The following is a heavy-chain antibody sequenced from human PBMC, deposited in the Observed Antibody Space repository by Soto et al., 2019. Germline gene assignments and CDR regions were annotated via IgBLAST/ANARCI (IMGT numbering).Heavy chain of an antibody. D-gene: IGHD1-1*01. V-gene: IGHV3-13*01. CDR1: GFTFSSYD. Sequence: GGSLRLSCAASGFTFSSYDMHWVRQATGKGLEWVSAIGTAGDTYYPGSVKGRFTISRENAKNSLYLQMNSLRAGDTAVYYCARATTTVAFDIWGQGTMVIVSS. CDR2: IGTAGDT. J-gene: IGHJ3*02. CDR3: ARATTTVAFDI.